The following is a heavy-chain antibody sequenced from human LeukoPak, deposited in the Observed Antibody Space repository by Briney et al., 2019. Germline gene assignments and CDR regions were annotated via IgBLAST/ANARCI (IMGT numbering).Heavy chain of an antibody. D-gene: IGHD5-18*01. J-gene: IGHJ3*02. CDR3: ASENKRGYSYGSPTDAFDI. CDR1: GFTFSTNS. CDR2: ISSSSSYI. V-gene: IGHV3-21*01. Sequence: PGGSLRLSCAASGFTFSTNSMNWVRQAPGKGLEWVSSISSSSSYIYYADSVKGRFTISRDNAEKSLFLDMNSLRAEDTAVYYCASENKRGYSYGSPTDAFDIWGQGTMVTVSS.